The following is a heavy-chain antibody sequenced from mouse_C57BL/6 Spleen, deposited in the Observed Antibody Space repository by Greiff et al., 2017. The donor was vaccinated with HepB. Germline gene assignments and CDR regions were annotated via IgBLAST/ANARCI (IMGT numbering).Heavy chain of an antibody. CDR2: INPNNGGT. D-gene: IGHD1-1*01. V-gene: IGHV1-22*01. Sequence: EVQLQQSGPELVKPGASVKMSCKASGYTFTDYNMHWVKQSHGKSLEWIGYINPNNGGTSYNQKFKGKATLTVNKSSSTAYMELRSLTSEDSAVYYCALLLRSSWYFDYWGQSTTLTVSS. J-gene: IGHJ2*01. CDR3: ALLLRSSWYFDY. CDR1: GYTFTDYN.